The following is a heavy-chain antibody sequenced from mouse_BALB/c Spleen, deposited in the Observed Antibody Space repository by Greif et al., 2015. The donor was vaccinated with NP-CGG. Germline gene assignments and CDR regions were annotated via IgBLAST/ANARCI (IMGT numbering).Heavy chain of an antibody. D-gene: IGHD1-1*01. Sequence: VQLQQSGAELVRPGVSVKISCKGSGYTFTDYAMHWVKQSHAKSLEWIGVISTYYGDASYNQKFKGKATMTVDKSSSAAYMELARLTSEDSAIYYCARSRYYGSSFPYYFDYWGQGTTLTVSS. J-gene: IGHJ2*01. CDR1: GYTFTDYA. CDR2: ISTYYGDA. CDR3: ARSRYYGSSFPYYFDY. V-gene: IGHV1S137*01.